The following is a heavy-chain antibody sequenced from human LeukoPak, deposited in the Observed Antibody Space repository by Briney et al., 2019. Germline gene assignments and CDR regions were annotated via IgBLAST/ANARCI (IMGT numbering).Heavy chain of an antibody. V-gene: IGHV4-34*01. CDR1: GGSFSGYY. D-gene: IGHD6-13*01. CDR3: ARSRSGHNDY. Sequence: PSETLSLTCAVYGGSFSGYYWSWIRQPPGKGLEWIGEINHSGSTNYNPSLKSRVTISVDTSKNQFSLKLSSVTAADTAVYYCARSRSGHNDYWGQGTLVTVSS. CDR2: INHSGST. J-gene: IGHJ4*02.